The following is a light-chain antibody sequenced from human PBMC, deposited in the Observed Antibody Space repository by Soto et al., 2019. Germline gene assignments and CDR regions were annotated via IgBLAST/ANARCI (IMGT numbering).Light chain of an antibody. CDR2: EVS. CDR1: SSDVGGYNY. V-gene: IGLV2-8*01. CDR3: SSYAGSSNFEEV. Sequence: QSALTQPPSASGSPGQSVTISCTGTSSDVGGYNYVSWYQQHPGKAPKLMIYEVSKRPSGVPDRFSGSKSGNTASLTVSGLQADDEADYYCSSYAGSSNFEEVFGGGTKLTVL. J-gene: IGLJ2*01.